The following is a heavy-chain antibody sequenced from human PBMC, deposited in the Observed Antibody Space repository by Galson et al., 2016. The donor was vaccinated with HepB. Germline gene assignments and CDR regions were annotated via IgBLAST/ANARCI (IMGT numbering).Heavy chain of an antibody. J-gene: IGHJ4*02. CDR1: GLTFSSYA. V-gene: IGHV3-23*01. Sequence: SLRLSCAASGLTFSSYAMTWVRQAPGKGLEWVSTITDNGGHTYYADSVKGRFTISRDNSKNTLYLQMNSLRAEDTALYYCASHAASGSYSDYFPHWGQGTLGTCSS. CDR3: ASHAASGSYSDYFPH. CDR2: ITDNGGHT. D-gene: IGHD3-10*01.